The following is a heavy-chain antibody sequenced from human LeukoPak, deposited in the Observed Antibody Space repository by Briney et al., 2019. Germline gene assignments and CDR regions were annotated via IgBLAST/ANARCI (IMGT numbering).Heavy chain of an antibody. CDR1: GYTFTGYY. V-gene: IGHV1-2*02. J-gene: IGHJ6*03. Sequence: ASVKVSCKASGYTFTGYYMHWVRQAPGQGLEWMGWINPNSGGTNYAQKFQGRVTMTRDTSISTAYMELSRLRSGDTAVYYCARNTQYYDFWSGYSSADYYYYMDVWGKGTTVTVSS. CDR2: INPNSGGT. D-gene: IGHD3-3*01. CDR3: ARNTQYYDFWSGYSSADYYYYMDV.